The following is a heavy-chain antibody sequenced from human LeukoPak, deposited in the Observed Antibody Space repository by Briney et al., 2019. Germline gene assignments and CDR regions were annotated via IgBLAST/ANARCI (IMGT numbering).Heavy chain of an antibody. J-gene: IGHJ4*02. CDR1: GFTFSSYA. Sequence: GGSLRLSCAASGFTFSSYAMHWVRQAPGKGLEWVALISYDGSNKYYADSVKGRFTISRDNAKNSLYLQMNSLRAEDTAVYYCAREGPGVSSSIDYWGQGTLVTVSS. V-gene: IGHV3-30*04. D-gene: IGHD6-6*01. CDR3: AREGPGVSSSIDY. CDR2: ISYDGSNK.